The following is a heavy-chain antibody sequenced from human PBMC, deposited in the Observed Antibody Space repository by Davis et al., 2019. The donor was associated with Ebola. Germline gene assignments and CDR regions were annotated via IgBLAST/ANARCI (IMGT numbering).Heavy chain of an antibody. CDR3: TSVRYYYDSSGYYRYYFDY. CDR2: IRSKANSYAT. D-gene: IGHD3-22*01. J-gene: IGHJ4*02. Sequence: GGSLRLSCAASGFTFSGSAMHWVRQASGKGLEWVGRIRSKANSYATAYAASVKGRFTISRDDSKNTAYLQMNSLKTEDTAVYYCTSVRYYYDSSGYYRYYFDYWGQGTLVTVSS. V-gene: IGHV3-73*01. CDR1: GFTFSGSA.